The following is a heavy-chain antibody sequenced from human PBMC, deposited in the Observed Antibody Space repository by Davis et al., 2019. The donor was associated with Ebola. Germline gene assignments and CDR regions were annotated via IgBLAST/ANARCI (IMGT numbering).Heavy chain of an antibody. CDR3: ARVPRSYDFWSGRYSYHGVDV. Sequence: MPSETLSLTCTVSGGSISTYYWSWIRQPPGKGLEWIGHIHYSGSTNYKSSLKSRVTISVDTSKNQFSLKLSSVTAADTAVYYRARVPRSYDFWSGRYSYHGVDVWGQGTTVTVS. J-gene: IGHJ6*02. D-gene: IGHD3-3*01. V-gene: IGHV4-59*01. CDR2: IHYSGST. CDR1: GGSISTYY.